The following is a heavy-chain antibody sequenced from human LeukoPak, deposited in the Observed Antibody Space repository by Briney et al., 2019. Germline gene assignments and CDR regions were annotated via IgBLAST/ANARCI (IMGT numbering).Heavy chain of an antibody. D-gene: IGHD3-9*01. V-gene: IGHV1-2*02. Sequence: GASVKVSCKASGYTFTGYYMHWVRQAPGQGLEWMGWINPNSGGTNYAQKLQGRVTMTTDTSTSTAYMELRSLRSDDTAVYYCARDRVRYFLTFEGADFDYWGQGTLVTVSS. CDR2: INPNSGGT. CDR3: ARDRVRYFLTFEGADFDY. J-gene: IGHJ4*02. CDR1: GYTFTGYY.